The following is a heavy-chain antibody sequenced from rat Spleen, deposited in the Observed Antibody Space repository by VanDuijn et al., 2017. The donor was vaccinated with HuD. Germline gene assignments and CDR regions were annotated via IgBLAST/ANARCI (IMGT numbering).Heavy chain of an antibody. Sequence: WVRQAPKKGLEWVAFISYDGSSTYYRDSVKGRFTISRDNAKRTLFLQMDSLRSDDTASYYCVRHGYTRYYFDYWGQGVMVTVSS. J-gene: IGHJ2*01. CDR2: ISYDGSST. D-gene: IGHD1-9*01. V-gene: IGHV5-22*01. CDR3: VRHGYTRYYFDY.